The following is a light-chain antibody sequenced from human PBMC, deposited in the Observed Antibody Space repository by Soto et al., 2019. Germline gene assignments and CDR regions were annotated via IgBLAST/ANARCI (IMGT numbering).Light chain of an antibody. Sequence: EIVMTQSPATLSVSPGERATLYCKASQRISSNLAWYQQKPGHPPRLLIYGASTRASGIPARFSGSGSGTEFTLTISGLQSEDFALYYCQQYNIWPPYTFGQGTKLEIK. J-gene: IGKJ2*01. CDR3: QQYNIWPPYT. CDR1: QRISSN. V-gene: IGKV3-15*01. CDR2: GAS.